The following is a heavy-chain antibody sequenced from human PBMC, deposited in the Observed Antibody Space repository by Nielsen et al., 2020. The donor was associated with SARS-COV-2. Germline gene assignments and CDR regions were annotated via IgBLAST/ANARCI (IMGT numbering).Heavy chain of an antibody. CDR1: GGSISSTSYY. Sequence: SETLSLTCSVSGGSISSTSYYWGWIRQPPGKGLECIGSIPYRWSTYFNPSLKSRVTISVHTSENQFSLKLISVTAADTAVYYCATHSYRGGPRDGMDVWGQGTTVTVSS. CDR2: IPYRWST. V-gene: IGHV4-39*01. D-gene: IGHD3-10*01. CDR3: ATHSYRGGPRDGMDV. J-gene: IGHJ6*02.